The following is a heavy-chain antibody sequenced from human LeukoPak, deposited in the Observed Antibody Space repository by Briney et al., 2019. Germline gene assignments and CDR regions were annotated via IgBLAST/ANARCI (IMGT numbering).Heavy chain of an antibody. D-gene: IGHD2-2*01. Sequence: SETLSLTCAVYGGSFSGYYWSWIRQPPGKGLEWIGEINHSGSTNYNPSLKSRVTISVDTSKNQFSLKLSSVTAADTAVYYCASGYCSSTSCYYDYWGQGTLVTVSP. J-gene: IGHJ4*02. CDR2: INHSGST. CDR3: ASGYCSSTSCYYDY. V-gene: IGHV4-34*01. CDR1: GGSFSGYY.